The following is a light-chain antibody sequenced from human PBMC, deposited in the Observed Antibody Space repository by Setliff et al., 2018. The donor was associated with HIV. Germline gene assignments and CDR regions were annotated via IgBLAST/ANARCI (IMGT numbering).Light chain of an antibody. CDR2: EVS. V-gene: IGLV2-14*03. CDR1: RSDVGGYNS. CDR3: SSYTTTSTTV. J-gene: IGLJ1*01. Sequence: QSALTQPASVSGSPGQSITISCTGTRSDVGGYNSVSWYQQHPGKVPKVLIYEVSNRPSGVSNRFSGSKSGNTASLTISGLQADDEADYYCSSYTTTSTTVFGTGTQLTVL.